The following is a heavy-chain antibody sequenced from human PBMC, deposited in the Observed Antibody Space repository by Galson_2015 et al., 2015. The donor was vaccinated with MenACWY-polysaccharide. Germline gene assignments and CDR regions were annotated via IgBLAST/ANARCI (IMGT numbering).Heavy chain of an antibody. CDR3: AHRKLITVFGLVTDVGLYLDY. D-gene: IGHD3-3*01. V-gene: IGHV2-5*02. J-gene: IGHJ4*02. Sequence: PALVKPTQTLTLTCTFSGLSLSTSGVGVGWIRQPPGKAPEWLALVYWDDDKRYSPSLTNRVTVTKDTSKNQVVLSMTNMDPVDTATYFCAHRKLITVFGLVTDVGLYLDYWSQGTLVTVSS. CDR1: GLSLSTSGVG. CDR2: VYWDDDK.